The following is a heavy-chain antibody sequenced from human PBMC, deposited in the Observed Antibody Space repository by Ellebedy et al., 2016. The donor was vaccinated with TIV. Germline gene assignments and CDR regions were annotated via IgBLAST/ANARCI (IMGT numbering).Heavy chain of an antibody. CDR2: IYYSGST. CDR1: GGSISSGGYY. V-gene: IGHV4-30-4*01. Sequence: SETLSLXCTVSGGSISSGGYYWSWIRQPPGKGLEWIGYIYYSGSTYYNPSLKSRVTISVDTSKNQFSLKLSSVTAADTAVYYCARVHIVVVPAAVLSAFDIWGQGTMVTVSS. J-gene: IGHJ3*02. CDR3: ARVHIVVVPAAVLSAFDI. D-gene: IGHD2-2*01.